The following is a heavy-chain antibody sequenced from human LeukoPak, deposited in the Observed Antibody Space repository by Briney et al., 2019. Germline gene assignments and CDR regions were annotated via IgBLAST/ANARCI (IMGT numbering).Heavy chain of an antibody. Sequence: GGSLRLSCAASGFTFSSYAMSRVRQAPGKGLEWVSAISGSGGSTYYADSVKGRFTISRDNSKNTLYLQMNSLRAEDTAVYYCAKDRIVVVPAALSAVDAFDIWGQGTMVTVSS. J-gene: IGHJ3*02. CDR3: AKDRIVVVPAALSAVDAFDI. CDR2: ISGSGGST. D-gene: IGHD2-2*01. V-gene: IGHV3-23*01. CDR1: GFTFSSYA.